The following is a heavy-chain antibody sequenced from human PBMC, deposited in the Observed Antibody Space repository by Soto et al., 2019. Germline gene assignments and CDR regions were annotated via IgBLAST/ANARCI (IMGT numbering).Heavy chain of an antibody. CDR2: IHYSGST. CDR1: GGSISGEGYY. CDR3: ARAWTATAGWANWFDR. Sequence: QVQLQESGPGLVEPSQTLSLTCTVSGGSISGEGYYWSWIRQYSGRGLEWIGYIHYSGSTYYNPSLKSRVIISVDTSKTQFFLNLSSVTAADTAVYYRARAWTATAGWANWFDRWGQGTLVTVSS. D-gene: IGHD6-13*01. V-gene: IGHV4-31*03. J-gene: IGHJ5*02.